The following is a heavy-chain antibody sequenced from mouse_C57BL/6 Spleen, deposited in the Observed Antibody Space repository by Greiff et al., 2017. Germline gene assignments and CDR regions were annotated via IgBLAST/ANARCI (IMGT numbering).Heavy chain of an antibody. J-gene: IGHJ2*01. Sequence: EVQLLESGPGLVNPSQSLSLTCSVTGYSITSGYYWNWIRQFPGNKLEWMGYISYDGSNKYNPSLKNRISITRDTSKNQFFLKLNSVTTEDTATYYCARGKLVTGNYFDYWGQGTTLTVSS. CDR1: GYSITSGYY. V-gene: IGHV3-6*01. D-gene: IGHD4-1*01. CDR3: ARGKLVTGNYFDY. CDR2: ISYDGSN.